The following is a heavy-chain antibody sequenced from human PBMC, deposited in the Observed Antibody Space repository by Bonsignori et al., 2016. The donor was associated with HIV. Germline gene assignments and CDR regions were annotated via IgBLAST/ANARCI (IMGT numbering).Heavy chain of an antibody. D-gene: IGHD1-1*01. V-gene: IGHV1-69*13. CDR2: IIPIFGTA. Sequence: ASVKVSCKASGGTFSSYAISWVRQAPGQGLEWMGGIIPIFGTANYAQKFQGRVTITADESTSTAYMELSSLRSEDTAVYYCARASTGKRGVDYWGQGTLVTVSS. CDR3: ARASTGKRGVDY. CDR1: GGTFSSYA. J-gene: IGHJ4*02.